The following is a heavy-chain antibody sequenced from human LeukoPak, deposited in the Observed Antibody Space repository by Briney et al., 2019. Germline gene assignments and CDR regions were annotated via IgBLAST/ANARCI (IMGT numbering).Heavy chain of an antibody. CDR1: GFTLSGSA. Sequence: GGSLRLSCAASGFTLSGSAMHWVRQASGKGLEWVGRIRSKANSYATAYAASVKGRFTISRDDSKNTAYLQMNSLKTEDMAVYYCTSRILDYGGNPGVYWGQGTLVTVSS. J-gene: IGHJ4*02. CDR3: TSRILDYGGNPGVY. CDR2: IRSKANSYAT. V-gene: IGHV3-73*01. D-gene: IGHD4-23*01.